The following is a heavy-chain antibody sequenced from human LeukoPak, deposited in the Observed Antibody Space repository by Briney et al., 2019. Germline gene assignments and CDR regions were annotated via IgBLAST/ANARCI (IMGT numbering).Heavy chain of an antibody. CDR3: ASGVHYTSGWIDI. D-gene: IGHD6-19*01. Sequence: QTGGSLRLPCAASGFTFRSNEMNWVRQAPGKGLEWLSYISSSGSTIHYVDTVKGRFTISRDNAKNSLFLQMNSLRAEDTAVYYCASGVHYTSGWIDIWGQGTMVTVSS. CDR2: ISSSGSTI. CDR1: GFTFRSNE. J-gene: IGHJ3*02. V-gene: IGHV3-48*03.